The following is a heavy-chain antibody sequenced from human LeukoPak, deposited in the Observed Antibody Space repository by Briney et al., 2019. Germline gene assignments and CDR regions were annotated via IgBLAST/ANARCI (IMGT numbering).Heavy chain of an antibody. J-gene: IGHJ6*03. V-gene: IGHV4-59*01. CDR3: ARCPKGVYYYYMDV. CDR2: IYYSGST. Sequence: SETLSLTCTVSGGSISSYYWSWIRQPPGKGLEWIGYIYYSGSTNYNPSLKSRVTISVDTSKNQFSLKLSPVTAADTAVYYCARCPKGVYYYYMDVWGKGTSVTVSS. CDR1: GGSISSYY.